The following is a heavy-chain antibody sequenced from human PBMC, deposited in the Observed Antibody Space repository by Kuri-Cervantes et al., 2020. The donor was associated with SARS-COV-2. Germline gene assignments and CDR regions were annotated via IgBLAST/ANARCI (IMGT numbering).Heavy chain of an antibody. D-gene: IGHD6-13*01. CDR1: GYSISSGYY. CDR3: ARVDSSSWLFDY. Sequence: GSLRLSCAASGYSISSGYYWGWIRQPPGKGLEWIGSIYHSGSTYYNPSLKSRVTISVDTSENQFSLKLSSVTAADTAVYHCARVDSSSWLFDYWGQGTLVTVSS. J-gene: IGHJ4*02. CDR2: IYHSGST. V-gene: IGHV4-38-2*01.